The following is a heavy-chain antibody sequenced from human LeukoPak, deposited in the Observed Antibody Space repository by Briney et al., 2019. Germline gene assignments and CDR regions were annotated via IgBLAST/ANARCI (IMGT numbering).Heavy chain of an antibody. Sequence: GASVKVSCKVSGYTLTELSMLWVRQAPGKGLEWMGGFDPEDGETIYAQKFQGRVTMTEDTSTDTAYMELSSLRSEDTAVYYCATRVWRGSYYALYFDYWGQGTLVTVSS. V-gene: IGHV1-24*01. CDR1: GYTLTELS. J-gene: IGHJ4*02. CDR2: FDPEDGET. D-gene: IGHD1-26*01. CDR3: ATRVWRGSYYALYFDY.